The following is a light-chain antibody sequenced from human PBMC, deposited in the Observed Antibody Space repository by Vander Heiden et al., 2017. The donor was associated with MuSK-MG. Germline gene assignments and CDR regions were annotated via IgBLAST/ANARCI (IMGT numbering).Light chain of an antibody. V-gene: IGKV1-33*01. Sequence: DIQMTQSPSSLSASVGDRVTITCQASQDISNYLNWDQQKPGKAPKLLIYDASNLETGVQSRFSGSGSGTDFTFTISSRQTEDIATYYDQQYDNITFGGGTKVEIK. CDR3: QQYDNIT. CDR1: QDISNY. J-gene: IGKJ4*01. CDR2: DAS.